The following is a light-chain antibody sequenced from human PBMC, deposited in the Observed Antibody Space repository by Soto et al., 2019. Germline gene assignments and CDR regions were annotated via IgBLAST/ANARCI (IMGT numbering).Light chain of an antibody. J-gene: IGKJ5*01. Sequence: EVELTQSPATLSLSPGETGTLSCRAIQSVDKFLAWYQQRPVQPPRLLXFDSSNRATGVPVRFSGSGSGTVFTLTIGSLEPEDSAVYYCQQRKHWPPITFGQGTRLEI. V-gene: IGKV3-11*01. CDR3: QQRKHWPPIT. CDR1: QSVDKF. CDR2: DSS.